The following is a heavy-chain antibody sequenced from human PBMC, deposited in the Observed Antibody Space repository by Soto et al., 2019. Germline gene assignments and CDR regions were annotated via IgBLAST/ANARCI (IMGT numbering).Heavy chain of an antibody. V-gene: IGHV3-66*01. Sequence: EVQPVESGGGLVQPGGSLRLSCAASGFTVSSNYMSWVRQAPGKGLEWVSVIYSGGSTYYADSVKGRFTISRDNSKNTXYXXMNSLRAEDTAVYYCAREADDYDILTGYPYDAFDIWGQGTMVTVSS. CDR3: AREADDYDILTGYPYDAFDI. CDR2: IYSGGST. J-gene: IGHJ3*02. CDR1: GFTVSSNY. D-gene: IGHD3-9*01.